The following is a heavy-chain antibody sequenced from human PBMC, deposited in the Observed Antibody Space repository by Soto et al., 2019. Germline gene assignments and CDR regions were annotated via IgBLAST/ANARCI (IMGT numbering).Heavy chain of an antibody. V-gene: IGHV4-34*01. CDR1: CGSFSGYY. J-gene: IGHJ4*02. Sequence: SETLSLTCAVYCGSFSGYYWRWIRQPPGKGLEWIGEINLSGSTNYNPSLKSRVTISVDTSNNHFSLKLSSVTAADTAVYYCARGARSSYFDYWGQGTRVTVSS. CDR3: ARGARSSYFDY. CDR2: INLSGST. D-gene: IGHD6-6*01.